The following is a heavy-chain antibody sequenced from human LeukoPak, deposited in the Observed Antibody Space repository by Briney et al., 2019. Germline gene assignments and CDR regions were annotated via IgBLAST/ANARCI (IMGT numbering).Heavy chain of an antibody. CDR2: ISSSGSTI. J-gene: IGHJ4*02. V-gene: IGHV3-48*03. D-gene: IGHD6-19*01. CDR1: GFTFSSYE. CDR3: ARDPSSGWYGDY. Sequence: PGGSLRLSCAASGFTFSSYEMNWVRQAPGKGLEWVSYISSSGSTIYYADSVKGRFTISRDNAKNSLYLQMNSLRAEDTAVYYCARDPSSGWYGDYWGQGTLVTVSS.